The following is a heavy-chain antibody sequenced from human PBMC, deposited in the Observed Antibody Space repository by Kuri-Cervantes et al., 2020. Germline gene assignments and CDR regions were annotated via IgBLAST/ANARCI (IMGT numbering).Heavy chain of an antibody. CDR1: GFTFSSYW. V-gene: IGHV3-7*01. D-gene: IGHD1-7*01. J-gene: IGHJ5*02. CDR2: IKQDGSEK. Sequence: GGSLRLSCAASGFTFSSYWMSWVRQAPGKGLEWVANIKQDGSEKYYVDSVKGRFTISRDNAKKTLYLQMNSLRVEDTAVYYCASYNWNYDFDPWGQGTLVTVSS. CDR3: ASYNWNYDFDP.